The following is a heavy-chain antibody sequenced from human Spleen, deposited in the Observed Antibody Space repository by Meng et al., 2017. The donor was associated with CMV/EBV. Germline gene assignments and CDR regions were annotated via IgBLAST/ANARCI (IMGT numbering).Heavy chain of an antibody. CDR2: RSYDESNK. CDR3: ARGRRSGYYGPDVFDI. CDR1: GFTFSSYS. D-gene: IGHD5-12*01. J-gene: IGHJ3*02. V-gene: IGHV3-30*04. Sequence: GGSLRLSCAASGFTFSSYSMHWVRQAPGKGLEWVAARSYDESNKYYEDSVKGRFTISKDNSKNTLDLQMNSLRVEDTAVYYCARGRRSGYYGPDVFDIWGQGTMVTVSS.